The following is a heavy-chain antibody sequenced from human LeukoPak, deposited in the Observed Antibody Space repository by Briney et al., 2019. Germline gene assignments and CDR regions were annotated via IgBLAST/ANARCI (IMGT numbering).Heavy chain of an antibody. V-gene: IGHV3-66*01. Sequence: PGGSLRLSCAASGFTVSSNYMSWVRQAPGKGLEWVSVIYSGGSTYYADSVKGRFTISRDNSKNTLYLQMNSLRAEDTVVYYCARFITMVRGRGFDYWGQGTLVTVSS. D-gene: IGHD3-10*01. CDR1: GFTVSSNY. CDR2: IYSGGST. J-gene: IGHJ4*02. CDR3: ARFITMVRGRGFDY.